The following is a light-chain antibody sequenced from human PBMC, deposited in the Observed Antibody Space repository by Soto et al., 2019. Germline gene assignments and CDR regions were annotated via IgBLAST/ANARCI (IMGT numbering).Light chain of an antibody. V-gene: IGLV4-60*02. CDR3: ETWDSNTVV. Sequence: QLVLTQSSSASASLGSSVKLTCTLSSGHSSYIIACHQQQPGKAPRYLMKLEGSGSYNKGSGVPDRFSGSSSGADRYLTISNLQFEDEADYYCETWDSNTVVFGGGTKVTVL. CDR2: LEGSGSY. CDR1: SGHSSYI. J-gene: IGLJ2*01.